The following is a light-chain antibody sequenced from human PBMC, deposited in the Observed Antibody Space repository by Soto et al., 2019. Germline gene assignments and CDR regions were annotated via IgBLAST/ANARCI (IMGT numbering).Light chain of an antibody. J-gene: IGKJ5*01. CDR3: QQRYTWPIT. Sequence: EILLTQSPSLLSLSTGDTATLSCRASHDISTFLGWYQQKPGKAPKLLIYEASNLQSGIPARFSGSGSGTEFTLTISSLLPEDFAVYHCQQRYTWPITFGQGTRLEIK. CDR1: HDISTF. V-gene: IGKV1-9*01. CDR2: EAS.